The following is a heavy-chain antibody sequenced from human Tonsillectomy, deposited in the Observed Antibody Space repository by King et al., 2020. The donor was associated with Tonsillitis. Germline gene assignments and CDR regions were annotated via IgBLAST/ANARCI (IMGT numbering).Heavy chain of an antibody. J-gene: IGHJ6*02. CDR1: GFSLSTLGVG. CDR3: ARLYCSSTSGPPLYDYYYYGMDV. D-gene: IGHD2-2*01. CDR2: IYWDDDK. V-gene: IGHV2-5*02. Sequence: ITLKESGPTLVKPTQTLTLTCTFSGFSLSTLGVGVGWIRQPPGKALEWLALIYWDDDKRYSPSLKSRLTITKDTSKNQVVLTMTNMDPVDTATYYCARLYCSSTSGPPLYDYYYYGMDVWGQGTTVTVSS.